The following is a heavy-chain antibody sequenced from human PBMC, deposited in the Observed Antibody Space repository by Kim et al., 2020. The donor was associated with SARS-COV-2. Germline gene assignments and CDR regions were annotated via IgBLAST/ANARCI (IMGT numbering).Heavy chain of an antibody. V-gene: IGHV4-39*01. CDR2: ISYSGST. J-gene: IGHJ5*02. CDR3: ARRGAVAGNTLFDQ. D-gene: IGHD6-19*01. Sequence: SETLSLTCTVSGGSFSSSGYYWTWIRQPPGKGLEWIGSISYSGSTYYSPSLRSRITISVDTSKSQFSLQLSSVTAADTAIYYCARRGAVAGNTLFDQWGQGSGVCVSS. CDR1: GGSFSSSGYY.